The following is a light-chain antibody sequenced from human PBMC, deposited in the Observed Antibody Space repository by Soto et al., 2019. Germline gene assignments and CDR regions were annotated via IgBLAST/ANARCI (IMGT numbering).Light chain of an antibody. CDR1: NIGSKS. Sequence: SYELTQPPSVSVAPGKTARITCGGNNIGSKSVHWYQQKPGQAPVLVIYYDSDRPSGIPERFSGSNSGNTATLTISRVEAGDEAHYYCQVWDSSSDHPVFGGGTKVTVL. V-gene: IGLV3-21*04. J-gene: IGLJ2*01. CDR3: QVWDSSSDHPV. CDR2: YDS.